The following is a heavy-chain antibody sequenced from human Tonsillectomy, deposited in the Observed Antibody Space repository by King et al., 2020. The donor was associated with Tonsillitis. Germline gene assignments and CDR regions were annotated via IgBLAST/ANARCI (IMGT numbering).Heavy chain of an antibody. V-gene: IGHV1-2*02. J-gene: IGHJ4*02. D-gene: IGHD3-9*01. CDR1: GYTFTGYY. Sequence: VQLVESGAEVKKPGASVKVSCKAAGYTFTGYYMHWVRQAPGQGLEWMGWISPNTGGTNYAQKFQGRVTMTRDTSISTAYMELSRLRSDDTAVYYCASGYDVLTGFFFDQWGQGTLVTVSS. CDR2: ISPNTGGT. CDR3: ASGYDVLTGFFFDQ.